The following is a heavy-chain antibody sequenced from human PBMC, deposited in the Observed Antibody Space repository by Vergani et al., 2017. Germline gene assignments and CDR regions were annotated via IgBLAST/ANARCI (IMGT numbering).Heavy chain of an antibody. CDR2: ISWNSGSI. Sequence: EVQLVESGGGLVQPGRSLRLSCAASGFTFDDYAMHWVRQAPGKGLEWVSGISWNSGSIGYADSVKGRFTISRGNAKNSLYLQMNRLRAEDTALYYCAKARGGFGQWLNFPFHYWGQGTLVTVSS. V-gene: IGHV3-9*01. D-gene: IGHD6-19*01. CDR1: GFTFDDYA. J-gene: IGHJ4*02. CDR3: AKARGGFGQWLNFPFHY.